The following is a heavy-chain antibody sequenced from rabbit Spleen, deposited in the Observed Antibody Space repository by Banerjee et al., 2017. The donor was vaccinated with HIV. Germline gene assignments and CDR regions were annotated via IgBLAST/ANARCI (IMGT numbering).Heavy chain of an antibody. D-gene: IGHD7-1*01. J-gene: IGHJ6*01. CDR2: IDSGSSGYT. CDR1: GFDLSSYYY. V-gene: IGHV1S45*01. CDR3: ARDTGTSFSTYGMDL. Sequence: QEQLEESGGGLVKPEGSLTLTCKASGFDLSSYYYMCWVRQAPGKGLEWIACIDSGSSGYTYYATWAKGRFTISKTSSTTVTLQMTSLTGADTATYFCARDTGTSFSTYGMDLWGPGTLVTVS.